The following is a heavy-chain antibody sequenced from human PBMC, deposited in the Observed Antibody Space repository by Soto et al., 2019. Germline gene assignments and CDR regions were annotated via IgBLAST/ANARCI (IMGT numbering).Heavy chain of an antibody. J-gene: IGHJ4*02. V-gene: IGHV3-48*02. CDR3: AASRAGELPFLDD. D-gene: IGHD7-27*01. CDR2: ISSSSSTI. CDR1: GFTFSSYS. Sequence: PGGSLRLSWAASGFTFSSYSMNWARQAPGKGLEWLSYISSSSSTIYYADSVKGRFTISRDNAKNSLYLQMNSLRDEDTAVYYCAASRAGELPFLDDGGQVTL.